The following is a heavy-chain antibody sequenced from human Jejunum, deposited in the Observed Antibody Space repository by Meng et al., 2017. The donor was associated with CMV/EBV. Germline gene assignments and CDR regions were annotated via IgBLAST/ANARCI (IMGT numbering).Heavy chain of an antibody. CDR2: MFHGGST. CDR1: GYSISSGSY. V-gene: IGHV4-38-2*02. J-gene: IGHJ6*02. Sequence: VSGYSISSGSYWGWIRQSPGKGLEWIGHMFHGGSTNSNPSLKGRVTISLDPSKNQLSLNVRSVTAADTAVYYCARASIYYYHVDVWGQGTTVTVSS. CDR3: ARASIYYYHVDV.